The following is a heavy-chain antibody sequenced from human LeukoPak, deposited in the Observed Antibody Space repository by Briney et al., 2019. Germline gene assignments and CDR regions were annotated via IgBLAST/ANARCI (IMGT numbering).Heavy chain of an antibody. CDR1: GFPFSDYY. CDR2: ISGTGTII. V-gene: IGHV3-11*01. J-gene: IGHJ5*02. Sequence: NPGGSLRLSCAASGFPFSDYYMSWIRQTPGKGLEVISYISGTGTIIYYADSVKGRFTISRDNAENSFYLQMNSLRAEDTAIYYCARDLAMVRSNYYLGWFDPWGQGTLVTVSS. CDR3: ARDLAMVRSNYYLGWFDP. D-gene: IGHD5-18*01.